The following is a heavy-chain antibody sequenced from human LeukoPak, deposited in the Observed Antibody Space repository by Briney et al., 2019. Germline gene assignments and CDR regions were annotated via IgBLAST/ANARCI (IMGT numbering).Heavy chain of an antibody. V-gene: IGHV3-21*01. D-gene: IGHD3-22*01. CDR1: GFIFSTYN. CDR2: ISSSSSYI. CDR3: ARDLGQYYDTSDNWFDP. Sequence: PGGSLRLSCAASGFIFSTYNIDWVRQAPGKGLEWVSSISSSSSYIYYADSVKGRFTISRDNAKNTLNLQMNSLRAEDTAVYYCARDLGQYYDTSDNWFDPWGQGTLVTVSS. J-gene: IGHJ5*02.